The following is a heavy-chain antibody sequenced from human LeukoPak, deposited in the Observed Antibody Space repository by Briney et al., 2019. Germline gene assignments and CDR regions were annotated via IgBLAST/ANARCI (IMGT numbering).Heavy chain of an antibody. CDR3: ARVAYNYGSFDY. D-gene: IGHD5-18*01. CDR1: GFTFSKYW. V-gene: IGHV3-7*01. Sequence: GGSLRLSCAASGFTFSKYWMTWVCQAPGKGLEWVANIKEDGSEKYYVDSVKGRFTISRDNAKNSLYLQMDSLRAEDTAVYYCARVAYNYGSFDYWGQGTLVTVSS. J-gene: IGHJ4*02. CDR2: IKEDGSEK.